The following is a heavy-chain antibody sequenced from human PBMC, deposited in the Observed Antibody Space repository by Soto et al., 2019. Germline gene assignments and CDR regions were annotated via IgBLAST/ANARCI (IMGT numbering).Heavy chain of an antibody. V-gene: IGHV4-59*01. CDR2: VYYSGST. D-gene: IGHD3-10*01. Sequence: QVHLQESGPGLVKPSETLSLTCTVSGGSISSYYWSWIRQPPGKGLEWIGYVYYSGSTNYNPSLKSRVIISVDTSKKQFSLKLSSVTAADTAVYYCATNYYGSGSSYYYGMDVWGQGTTVTVSS. CDR1: GGSISSYY. J-gene: IGHJ6*02. CDR3: ATNYYGSGSSYYYGMDV.